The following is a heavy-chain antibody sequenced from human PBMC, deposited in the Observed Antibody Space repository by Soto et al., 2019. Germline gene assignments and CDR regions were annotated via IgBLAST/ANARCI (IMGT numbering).Heavy chain of an antibody. CDR3: ARDMVRGVITWYRTGMDV. D-gene: IGHD3-10*01. J-gene: IGHJ6*02. CDR2: IWYDGSNK. Sequence: GGSLRLSCAASGFTFSSYGMHWVRQAPGKGLEWVAVIWYDGSNKYYADSVKGRFTISRDNSKNTLYLQMNSLRAEDTAVYYCARDMVRGVITWYRTGMDVWGQGTTVTVSS. CDR1: GFTFSSYG. V-gene: IGHV3-33*01.